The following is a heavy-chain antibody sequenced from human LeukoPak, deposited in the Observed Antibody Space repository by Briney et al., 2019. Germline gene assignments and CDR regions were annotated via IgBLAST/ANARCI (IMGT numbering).Heavy chain of an antibody. Sequence: RASVKVSCKASGSTLSSYAISWVRQAPGQGLEWMGGIIPIFGTANYAQKFQGRVTITTDESTSTDYMELNSLRSEDTAVYYCARDNYAGANWFDPWGQGTLVTVSS. J-gene: IGHJ5*02. D-gene: IGHD1-7*01. CDR1: GSTLSSYA. CDR3: ARDNYAGANWFDP. V-gene: IGHV1-69*05. CDR2: IIPIFGTA.